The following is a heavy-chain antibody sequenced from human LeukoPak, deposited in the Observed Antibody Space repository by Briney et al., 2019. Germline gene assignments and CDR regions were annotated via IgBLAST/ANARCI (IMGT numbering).Heavy chain of an antibody. V-gene: IGHV3-33*08. CDR3: ARDFSGSHPLDY. CDR1: GFTFSSYA. D-gene: IGHD1-26*01. Sequence: PGGSLRLSCAASGFTFSSYAMSWVRQAPGKGLEWVAVIWYDGSNKYYADSVKGRFTISRDNSKNTLYLQMNSLRAEDTAVYYCARDFSGSHPLDYWGQGTLVTVSS. CDR2: IWYDGSNK. J-gene: IGHJ4*02.